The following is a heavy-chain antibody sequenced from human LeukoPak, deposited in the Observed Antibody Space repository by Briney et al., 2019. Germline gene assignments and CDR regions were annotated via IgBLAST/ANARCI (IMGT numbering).Heavy chain of an antibody. Sequence: PGRSLRLSCAASGFTFGSYAMHWVRQAPGKGLEWVAVISYDGSNKYYADSVKGRFTISRDNSKNTLCLQMNSLRAEDTAVYYCARGDSDFWSGYLDYYYGMDVWGQGTTVTVSS. CDR2: ISYDGSNK. CDR1: GFTFGSYA. V-gene: IGHV3-30-3*01. J-gene: IGHJ6*02. D-gene: IGHD3-3*01. CDR3: ARGDSDFWSGYLDYYYGMDV.